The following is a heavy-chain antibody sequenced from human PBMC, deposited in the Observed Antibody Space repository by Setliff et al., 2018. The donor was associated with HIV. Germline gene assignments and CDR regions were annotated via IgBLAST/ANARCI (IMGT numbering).Heavy chain of an antibody. CDR2: IHHTGHI. V-gene: IGHV4-34*01. Sequence: PSETLSLTCAFYGVSFTDYYWNWIRQPPGKGLEWIGEIHHTGHINYNPSFKSRVTMSLDMSTNQFSLKMASMTAADSAVYYCARFDVTPMTTRDYWGQGTQVTVSS. CDR1: GVSFTDYY. D-gene: IGHD4-17*01. CDR3: ARFDVTPMTTRDY. J-gene: IGHJ4*02.